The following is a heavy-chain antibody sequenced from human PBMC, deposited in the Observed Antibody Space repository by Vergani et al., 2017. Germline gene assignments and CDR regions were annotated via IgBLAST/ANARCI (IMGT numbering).Heavy chain of an antibody. V-gene: IGHV4-31*03. CDR3: ASHGKYYDSSGYYYVGWFDP. Sequence: QVQLQESGPGLVKPSQTLSLTCTFSVGSISRGGYYWSWIRQHPGKGLEWIGYIFYSGSTYYNPSLKSRVTISVDTSKNQFSLKLSSVTAADTAVYYCASHGKYYDSSGYYYVGWFDPWGQGSLVTVSS. D-gene: IGHD3-22*01. CDR1: VGSISRGGYY. J-gene: IGHJ5*02. CDR2: IFYSGST.